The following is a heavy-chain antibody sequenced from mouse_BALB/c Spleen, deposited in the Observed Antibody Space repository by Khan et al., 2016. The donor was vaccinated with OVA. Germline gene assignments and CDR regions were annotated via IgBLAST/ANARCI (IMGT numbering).Heavy chain of an antibody. CDR1: GYSFTDYT. J-gene: IGHJ3*01. CDR3: ARGNYYGSNSWLDD. V-gene: IGHV1-18*01. Sequence: EVQLQQSGPELVKPGASMKISCKASGYSFTDYTMNWVKQSHGKNLEWIGLINPYNGFTSYNQKFKGKATLTVDKSSSTAYMELLSLTSEDSAVYYGARGNYYGSNSWLDDGGQGTLVTVAA. D-gene: IGHD1-1*01. CDR2: INPYNGFT.